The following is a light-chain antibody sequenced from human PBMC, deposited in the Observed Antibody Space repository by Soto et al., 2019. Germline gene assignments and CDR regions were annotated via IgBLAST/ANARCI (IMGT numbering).Light chain of an antibody. J-gene: IGLJ2*01. CDR3: TSYTSSSTRV. V-gene: IGLV2-14*01. Sequence: QSALTQPDSVSGSPGQTITISCTGTSSDVDGYNYVSWYQQHPGKAPKVVIYDVSNRPSGVSNRLSGSKSGNTASLTISGLQAENEADYYCTSYTSSSTRVFGGGTKLTVL. CDR1: SSDVDGYNY. CDR2: DVS.